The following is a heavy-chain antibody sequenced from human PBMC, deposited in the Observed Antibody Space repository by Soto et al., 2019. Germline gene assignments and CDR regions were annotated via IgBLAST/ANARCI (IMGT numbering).Heavy chain of an antibody. CDR2: ISYDGSNK. Sequence: QVPLVESGGGVVQPGRSLRLSCAASGFTFSSYAMHWVRQAPGKGLEWVAVISYDGSNKYYADSVKGRFTISRDNSKNLLYLQMNSLRAEDTAVYYCARDRLRYNWNDFPYYYYGMDVWGQGTTVTVSS. J-gene: IGHJ6*02. V-gene: IGHV3-30-3*01. CDR1: GFTFSSYA. CDR3: ARDRLRYNWNDFPYYYYGMDV. D-gene: IGHD1-1*01.